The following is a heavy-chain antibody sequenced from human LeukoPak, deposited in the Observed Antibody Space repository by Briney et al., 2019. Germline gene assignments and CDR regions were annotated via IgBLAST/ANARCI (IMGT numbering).Heavy chain of an antibody. V-gene: IGHV3-64*04. Sequence: GGSLRLSCSASGFTFSSYAMHWVRQAPGKGLEYVSAISSNGGSTYYADSVKGRFTISRDNSKNTLYLQMNSLRAEDTAVYYCASPVDTAMAYAFDYWGQGTLVTVSS. CDR3: ASPVDTAMAYAFDY. D-gene: IGHD5-18*01. CDR1: GFTFSSYA. J-gene: IGHJ4*02. CDR2: ISSNGGST.